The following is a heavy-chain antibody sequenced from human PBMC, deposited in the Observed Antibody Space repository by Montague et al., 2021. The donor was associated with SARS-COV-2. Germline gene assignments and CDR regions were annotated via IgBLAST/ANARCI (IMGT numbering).Heavy chain of an antibody. J-gene: IGHJ4*01. Sequence: SLRLSCAASRLPFNGYAMHWVRQAPGKGLEWLTFISHDESNHRYADSVQGRFTISRDNSKNTLYLQMDSLRPEDTAVYYCAREGYRSGSLYIDYWGQGTLVTVSS. CDR2: ISHDESNH. V-gene: IGHV3-30*04. CDR1: RLPFNGYA. D-gene: IGHD6-19*01. CDR3: AREGYRSGSLYIDY.